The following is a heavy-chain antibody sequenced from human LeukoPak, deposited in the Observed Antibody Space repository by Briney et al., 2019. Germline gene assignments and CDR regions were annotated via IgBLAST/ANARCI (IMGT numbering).Heavy chain of an antibody. CDR3: ARWDWGDSGGADY. CDR2: IYPGDSDT. Sequence: GESLKIAFKGSGYSFSTYWIGWVRQMPGKGLEWVGIIYPGDSDTTYSPSFQGQVTISADKSISTVYLQWSSLKASDTAMYYCARWDWGDSGGADYWGQGTLVSVSS. J-gene: IGHJ4*02. CDR1: GYSFSTYW. D-gene: IGHD3-10*01. V-gene: IGHV5-51*01.